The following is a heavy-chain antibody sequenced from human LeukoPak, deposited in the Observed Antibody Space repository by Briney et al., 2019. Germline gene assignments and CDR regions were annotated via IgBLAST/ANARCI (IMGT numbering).Heavy chain of an antibody. CDR1: GYTFTSYG. V-gene: IGHV1-18*01. D-gene: IGHD2-2*01. CDR3: ASASSPYYYYGMDV. Sequence: GASVKVSCKASGYTFTSYGISWVRQAPGQGLEWMGWISAYNGNTNYAQKLQGRVTMTTDTSTSTAHMELRSLRSDDTAVYYCASASSPYYYYGMDVWGQGTTVTVSS. J-gene: IGHJ6*02. CDR2: ISAYNGNT.